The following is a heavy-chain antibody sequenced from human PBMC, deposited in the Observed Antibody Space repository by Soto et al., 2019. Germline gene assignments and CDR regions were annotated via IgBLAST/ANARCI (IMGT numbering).Heavy chain of an antibody. CDR1: GYSFASYW. CDR3: ARTRSFTLGFYYDGMDV. J-gene: IGHJ6*02. Sequence: PGESLKISCQGYGYSFASYWIGWVRQMPGKDLEWMGIIYPGDSDTRYSPSFQGQVTISADKSLRTAYLQWTSLKASDTALYYCARTRSFTLGFYYDGMDVWGQGTTVTVS. V-gene: IGHV5-51*01. D-gene: IGHD6-6*01. CDR2: IYPGDSDT.